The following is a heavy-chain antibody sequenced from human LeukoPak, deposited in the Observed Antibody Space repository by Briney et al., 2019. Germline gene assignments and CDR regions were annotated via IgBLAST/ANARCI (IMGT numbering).Heavy chain of an antibody. D-gene: IGHD3-16*02. CDR3: ASRGELSWFGAVRY. V-gene: IGHV3-7*01. J-gene: IGHJ4*02. Sequence: GGSLRLSCEVSGVTFSDFWMNWVRQVPGKGLEWVAHINQGGSQWSYVGSVRGRFTISRDNAKKSLYLQMDGLRAEDTAVYYCASRGELSWFGAVRYWGQGTLVAVSS. CDR1: GVTFSDFW. CDR2: INQGGSQW.